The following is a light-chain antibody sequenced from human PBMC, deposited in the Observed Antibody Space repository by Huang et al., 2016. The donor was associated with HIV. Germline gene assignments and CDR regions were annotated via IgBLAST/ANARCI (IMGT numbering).Light chain of an antibody. CDR3: QQYNSFSRT. J-gene: IGKJ1*01. CDR2: KGS. CDR1: QSIRNW. V-gene: IGKV1-5*03. Sequence: IQMTQSPSILSASVGDRVTITCRASQSIRNWLAWYQQKPVKSPNLLIYKGSIVESGVPSRFSGGGSGTEFTLTINSLQPDDFATYYCQQYNSFSRTFGQGTKVENK.